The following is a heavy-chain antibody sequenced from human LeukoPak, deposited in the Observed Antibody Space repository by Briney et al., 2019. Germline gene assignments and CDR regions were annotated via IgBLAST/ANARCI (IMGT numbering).Heavy chain of an antibody. CDR2: ISAYNGNT. CDR1: GYTFTSYG. Sequence: RASVKVSCKASGYTFTSYGISWVRQAPGQGLEWMGWISAYNGNTNYAQKLQGRVTMTTDTSTSTAYMELRSLRSDDTAVYYCAREFVSGSTGDAFDIWGQGTMVTVSS. D-gene: IGHD3-10*01. CDR3: AREFVSGSTGDAFDI. J-gene: IGHJ3*02. V-gene: IGHV1-18*01.